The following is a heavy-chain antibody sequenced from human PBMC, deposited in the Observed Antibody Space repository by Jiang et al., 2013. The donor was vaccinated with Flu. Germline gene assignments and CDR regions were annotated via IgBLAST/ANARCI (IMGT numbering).Heavy chain of an antibody. J-gene: IGHJ5*02. CDR2: IIPILGIA. CDR1: GGTFSSYT. V-gene: IGHV1-69*02. D-gene: IGHD6-19*01. Sequence: EVKKPGSSVKVSCKASGGTFSSYTISWVRQAPGQGLEWMGRIIPILGIANYAQKFQGRVTITADKSTSTAYMELSSLRSEDTAVYYCARYRSYSSGWYDELVNNWFDPWGQGTLVTVSS. CDR3: ARYRSYSSGWYDELVNNWFDP.